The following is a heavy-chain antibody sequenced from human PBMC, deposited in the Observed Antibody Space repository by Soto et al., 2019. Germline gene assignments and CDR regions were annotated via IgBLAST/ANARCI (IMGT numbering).Heavy chain of an antibody. CDR2: IIPIFGTA. J-gene: IGHJ4*02. V-gene: IGHV1-69*06. CDR1: GGTFSSYA. CDR3: ARDYYDSSGYVGYYFDY. D-gene: IGHD3-22*01. Sequence: SVKVCCEASGGTFSSYAISWVRQAPGQGLEWMGGIIPIFGTANYAQKFQGRVTITADKSTSTAYMELSSLRSEDTAVYYCARDYYDSSGYVGYYFDYWGQGTLVTVSS.